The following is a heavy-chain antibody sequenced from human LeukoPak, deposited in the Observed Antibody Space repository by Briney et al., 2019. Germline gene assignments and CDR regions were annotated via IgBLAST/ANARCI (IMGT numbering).Heavy chain of an antibody. V-gene: IGHV4-39*01. CDR2: RFYSGDT. CDR1: GGSFSTSSYY. CDR3: ARQSKHYDILTGYRPDAFDV. D-gene: IGHD3-9*01. J-gene: IGHJ3*01. Sequence: SETLSLTCTVSGGSFSTSSYYWGWIRQPPGKGLEWIGSRFYSGDTYYNPSLKSRVTISVDTSKKQFSLKLNSVTAADTAVYYCARQSKHYDILTGYRPDAFDVWGQGTLVTVSS.